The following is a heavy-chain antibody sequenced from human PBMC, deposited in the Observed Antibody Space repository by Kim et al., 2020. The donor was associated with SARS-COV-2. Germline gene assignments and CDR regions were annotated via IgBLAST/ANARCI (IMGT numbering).Heavy chain of an antibody. CDR1: GYSFTNHA. V-gene: IGHV7-4-1*02. J-gene: IGHJ5*02. CDR3: ARDHCTNTSCFDP. Sequence: ASVKVSCRGSGYSFTNHAINWVRQAPGQGLEWMGWIDTSTGTPTYAQGFTGRFVFSLDTSVTTAYLQITSLKTGDTALYFCARDHCTNTSCFDPWGQGTL. D-gene: IGHD2-8*01. CDR2: IDTSTGTP.